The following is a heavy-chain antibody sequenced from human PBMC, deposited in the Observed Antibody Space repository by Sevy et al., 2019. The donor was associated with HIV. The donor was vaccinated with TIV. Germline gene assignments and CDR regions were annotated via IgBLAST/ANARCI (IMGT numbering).Heavy chain of an antibody. V-gene: IGHV4-59*13. CDR2: IYYSGST. D-gene: IGHD6-6*01. J-gene: IGHJ4*02. Sequence: SETLSLTCTVSGGSISSYYWSWIRQPPGKGLEWIGYIYYSGSTNYNPSLKSRVTISVDTSKNQFSLKLSSVTAADTAVYYCARVFSSSSPFDYWGQGTLVTVSS. CDR3: ARVFSSSSPFDY. CDR1: GGSISSYY.